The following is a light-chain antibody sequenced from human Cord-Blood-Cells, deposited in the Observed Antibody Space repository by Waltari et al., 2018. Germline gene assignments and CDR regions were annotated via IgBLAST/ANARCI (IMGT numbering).Light chain of an antibody. Sequence: EIVLTQSPATLSLSPGERATLSCRASQSVSNYLAWYQQKPGQAPRLLIYYASNRATGIPARFSGSGSRTDFTLTISSLEPEDFAVYYCQQRSNWPPYTFGQGTKLEIK. J-gene: IGKJ2*01. V-gene: IGKV3-11*01. CDR2: YAS. CDR1: QSVSNY. CDR3: QQRSNWPPYT.